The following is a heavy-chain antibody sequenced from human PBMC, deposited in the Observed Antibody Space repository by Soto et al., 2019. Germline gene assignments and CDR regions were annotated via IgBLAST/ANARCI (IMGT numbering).Heavy chain of an antibody. CDR3: ARGNYYDSSGHPYYFDY. CDR2: ISSSSSTI. Sequence: GGSLRLSCAASGFTFSSYSMNWVRQAPGKGLEWVSYISSSSSTIYYADSVKGRFTISRDNAKNSLYLQMNSLRSEDTAVYYCARGNYYDSSGHPYYFDYWGQGTLVTVSS. D-gene: IGHD3-22*01. CDR1: GFTFSSYS. J-gene: IGHJ4*02. V-gene: IGHV3-48*01.